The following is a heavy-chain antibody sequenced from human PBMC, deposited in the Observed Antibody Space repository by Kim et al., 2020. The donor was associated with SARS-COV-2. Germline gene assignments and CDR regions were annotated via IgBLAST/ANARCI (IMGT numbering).Heavy chain of an antibody. CDR3: ASSPYYYDSSGYRAPYWGYFDL. CDR1: GFTFSSYS. CDR2: ISSSSSYI. Sequence: GGSLRLSCAASGFTFSSYSMNWVRQAPGKGLEWVSSISSSSSYIYYADSVKGRFTISRDNAKNSLYLQMNSLRAEDTAVYYCASSPYYYDSSGYRAPYWGYFDLWGRGTLVTVSS. J-gene: IGHJ2*01. V-gene: IGHV3-21*01. D-gene: IGHD3-22*01.